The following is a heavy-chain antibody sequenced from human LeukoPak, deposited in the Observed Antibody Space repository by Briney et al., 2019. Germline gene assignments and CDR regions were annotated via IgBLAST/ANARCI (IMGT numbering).Heavy chain of an antibody. CDR1: GYTFTSYG. V-gene: IGHV1-46*01. J-gene: IGHJ3*02. CDR3: ARIGRRPSDAFDI. Sequence: GASVKVSCKASGYTFTSYGISWVRQAPGQGPEWMGRIDPSGGSTYYAQKFQGRVTMTRDTSTSTVYMELSSLRSEDTAVYYCARIGRRPSDAFDIWGRGTVVTVSS. CDR2: IDPSGGST. D-gene: IGHD1-1*01.